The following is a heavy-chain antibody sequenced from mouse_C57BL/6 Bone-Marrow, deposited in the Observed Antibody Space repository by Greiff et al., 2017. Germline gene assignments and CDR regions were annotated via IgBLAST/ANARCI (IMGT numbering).Heavy chain of an antibody. Sequence: QVQLQQSGAELARPGASVKMSCKASGYTFTSYTMHWVKQRPGQGLEWIGYINPSSGYTKYNQKFKDKATLTADKSSSTAYMKLSSLKSDDSAVYYCARLGGLRQYYFDYWGQGTTLTVSS. CDR3: ARLGGLRQYYFDY. D-gene: IGHD3-2*02. CDR2: INPSSGYT. J-gene: IGHJ2*01. CDR1: GYTFTSYT. V-gene: IGHV1-4*01.